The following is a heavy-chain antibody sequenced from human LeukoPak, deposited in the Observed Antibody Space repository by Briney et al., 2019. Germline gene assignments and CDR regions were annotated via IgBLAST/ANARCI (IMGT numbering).Heavy chain of an antibody. Sequence: SETLPLTCAVYGGSFSGYSWSWIRQPPGKGLEWIGEINHSENTNYNPSLKSRVTISVDTSKNQFSLKLTSVTAADTAVYYCARGGKVVPAAVANWFDPWGQGTLVTVSS. J-gene: IGHJ5*02. CDR2: INHSENT. CDR3: ARGGKVVPAAVANWFDP. D-gene: IGHD2-2*01. V-gene: IGHV4-34*01. CDR1: GGSFSGYS.